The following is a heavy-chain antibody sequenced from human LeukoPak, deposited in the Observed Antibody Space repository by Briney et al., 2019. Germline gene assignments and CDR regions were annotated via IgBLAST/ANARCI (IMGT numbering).Heavy chain of an antibody. V-gene: IGHV3-13*01. Sequence: GGSLRLSCAASGFTFSNYDMHWVRQATGKGLEWVSAIGTAGDTYYPGSVKGRFTISRDNAKNSLYLQMNSLRAEDTAVYYCARDPSGYDPVDYWGQGTLVTVSS. CDR2: IGTAGDT. CDR1: GFTFSNYD. J-gene: IGHJ4*02. CDR3: ARDPSGYDPVDY. D-gene: IGHD5-12*01.